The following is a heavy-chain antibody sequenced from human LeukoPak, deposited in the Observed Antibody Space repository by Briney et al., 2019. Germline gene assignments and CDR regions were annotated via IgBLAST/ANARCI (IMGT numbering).Heavy chain of an antibody. D-gene: IGHD4-17*01. CDR2: IMPLFGTA. J-gene: IGHJ5*02. CDR3: ARDVHGDYGSGWFDP. V-gene: IGHV1-69*05. Sequence: SVKVSCKTSGGTFNNSAISWVRQAPGQGLEWLGGIMPLFGTAGYAQKFQGRVTSTKDESTRTVYLELTSLTSDDTAVYYCARDVHGDYGSGWFDPWGQGTLVSVSS. CDR1: GGTFNNSA.